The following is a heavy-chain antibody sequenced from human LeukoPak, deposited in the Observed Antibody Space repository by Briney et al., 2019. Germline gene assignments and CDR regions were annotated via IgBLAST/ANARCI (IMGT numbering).Heavy chain of an antibody. V-gene: IGHV3-30-3*01. CDR1: GFTFSNYA. Sequence: GGSLRLSCAASGFTFSNYAMHWVRQAPGKGLEWVAVISYDGSNKYYADSVKGRFTISRDNSKNTLYLQMNSLRAEDTAVYYCARDGRSGGYEGMHDYWGQGTPVTVSS. J-gene: IGHJ4*02. CDR3: ARDGRSGGYEGMHDY. CDR2: ISYDGSNK. D-gene: IGHD5-12*01.